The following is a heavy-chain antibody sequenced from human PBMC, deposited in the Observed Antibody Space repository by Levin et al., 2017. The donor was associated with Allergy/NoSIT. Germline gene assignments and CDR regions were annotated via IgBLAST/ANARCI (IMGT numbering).Heavy chain of an antibody. V-gene: IGHV3-11*05. CDR3: ARDVRHEDY. D-gene: IGHD3-10*02. J-gene: IGHJ4*02. CDR2: ISSRSNYT. Sequence: KSGESLKISCAASGFTFSNYYMSWIRQAPGKGLEWVSYISSRSNYTNYADSVKGRFTISRDNAKNSLYLQMNSLTAEDTAVYYCARDVRHEDYWGQGTLVTVSS. CDR1: GFTFSNYY.